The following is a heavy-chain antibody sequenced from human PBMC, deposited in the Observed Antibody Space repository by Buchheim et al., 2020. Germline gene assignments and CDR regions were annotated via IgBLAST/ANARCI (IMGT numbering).Heavy chain of an antibody. CDR2: INPSGGTT. CDR1: GYTFTSYY. Sequence: QVQLVQSGAEVKKPGASVKVSCKASGYTFTSYYMHWVRQAPGQGLEWMGIINPSGGTTSYAQKFQVRVTMTRDTSTSPVYMKLSSMRSEDTAVYYCARGGLEQLVTNSFDPWGQGTL. CDR3: ARGGLEQLVTNSFDP. V-gene: IGHV1-46*01. D-gene: IGHD6-13*01. J-gene: IGHJ5*02.